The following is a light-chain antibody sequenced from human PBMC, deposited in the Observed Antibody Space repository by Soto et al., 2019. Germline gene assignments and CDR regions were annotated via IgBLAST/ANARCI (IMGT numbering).Light chain of an antibody. CDR3: QQYNDWPRT. J-gene: IGKJ1*01. CDR1: HSVSSN. V-gene: IGKV3-15*01. Sequence: EIVLTQSPATLSLSPGERATLSCRASHSVSSNLAWYQQKPGQAPRLLIYGASTRATDIPARFSGSGSGTEFTLTISGLQSEDFAVYSCQQYNDWPRTFGQGTKVDIK. CDR2: GAS.